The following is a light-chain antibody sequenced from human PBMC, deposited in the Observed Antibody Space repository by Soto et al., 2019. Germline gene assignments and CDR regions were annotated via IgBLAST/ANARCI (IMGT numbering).Light chain of an antibody. V-gene: IGKV3-15*01. Sequence: EILMTQSPDTLSLSRGERATLSCRAIETVSSNLAWYHQKPGQAPRLLIYGASTRATVIPARFSGSGYGTEFTLTISSLQSEDFAVDYCQQYDNWPPWAFGQGTKVEVK. J-gene: IGKJ1*01. CDR1: ETVSSN. CDR3: QQYDNWPPWA. CDR2: GAS.